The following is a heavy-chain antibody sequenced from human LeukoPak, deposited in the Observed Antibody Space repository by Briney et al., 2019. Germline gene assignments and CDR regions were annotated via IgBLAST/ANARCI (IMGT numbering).Heavy chain of an antibody. V-gene: IGHV3-30-3*01. D-gene: IGHD4/OR15-4a*01. J-gene: IGHJ3*02. CDR2: ISYDGSNK. CDR3: ARLPQGAAFDI. Sequence: GRSLRLSCAASGLTFGSYAMHWVRQAPGKGLEWVAVISYDGSNKYYADSVKGRFTISRDNSKNTLYLQMNSLRAEDTAVYYCARLPQGAAFDIWGQGTMVTVSS. CDR1: GLTFGSYA.